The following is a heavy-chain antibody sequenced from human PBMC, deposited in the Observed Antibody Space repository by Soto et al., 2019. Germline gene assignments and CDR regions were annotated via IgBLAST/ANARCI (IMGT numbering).Heavy chain of an antibody. J-gene: IGHJ4*02. Sequence: EVQLLESGGGLVQPGGSLRLSCAVSGFRYSTYGVTWDRQAPGKGLEWVSGVSGGSGTTHYKDSVRGRFTVTGDNSKNKVYLEMNSLRLEDTAVYYCTRWNGDAHYWGQGTLVTASS. CDR1: GFRYSTYG. CDR3: TRWNGDAHY. V-gene: IGHV3-23*01. D-gene: IGHD1-1*01. CDR2: VSGGSGTT.